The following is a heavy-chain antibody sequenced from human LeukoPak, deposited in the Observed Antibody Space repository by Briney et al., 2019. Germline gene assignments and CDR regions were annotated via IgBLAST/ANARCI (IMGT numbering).Heavy chain of an antibody. CDR2: FDPEDGET. D-gene: IGHD3-22*01. Sequence: ASVKVSCTVSGYTLTELSMHWVRQAPGKGLEWMGGFDPEDGETIYAQKFQGRVTMTEDTSTDTAYMELSSLRSEDTAVYYCATYRPHYYDSSGYYLWYFQHWGQGTLVTVSS. CDR1: GYTLTELS. V-gene: IGHV1-24*01. J-gene: IGHJ1*01. CDR3: ATYRPHYYDSSGYYLWYFQH.